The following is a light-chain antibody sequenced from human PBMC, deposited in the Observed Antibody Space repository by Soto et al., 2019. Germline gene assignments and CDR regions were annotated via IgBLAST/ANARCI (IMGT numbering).Light chain of an antibody. Sequence: DVPMTHSPSSLSAHVVYIVTITLRSFYDISCYVASLLQRPGKAPKLLISAASTLQPGVPSRFSGGGSGVDFTLTISSLQPEDVATYYCQKHNTVPLSFGPGTKVDIK. J-gene: IGKJ3*01. CDR3: QKHNTVPLS. V-gene: IGKV1-27*01. CDR2: AAS. CDR1: YDISCY.